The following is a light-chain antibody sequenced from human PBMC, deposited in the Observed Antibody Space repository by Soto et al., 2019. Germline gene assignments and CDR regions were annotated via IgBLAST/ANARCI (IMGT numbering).Light chain of an antibody. CDR3: SSYAGSNNLV. CDR1: SSDVGGYNY. Sequence: QSALTQPPSASGSPGQSVAISCTGTSSDVGGYNYVSWYQQHPGKAPKLIIYEVNKRPSGVPDRFSGSKSGNTASLTVSGLLAEDEADYYCSSYAGSNNLVFGGGTKVTVL. CDR2: EVN. J-gene: IGLJ3*02. V-gene: IGLV2-8*01.